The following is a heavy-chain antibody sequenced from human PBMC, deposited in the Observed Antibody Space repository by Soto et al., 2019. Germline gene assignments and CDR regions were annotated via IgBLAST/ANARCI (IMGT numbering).Heavy chain of an antibody. Sequence: QVQLQESGPGLVKPSETLSLTCSVSSGSINNHYWSWIRQPPGKGLEWIGYIYFTGSTNYNPSLKSLVTISVDTSKNQFLLRLKSVTAADTAVYYCARGGGGLGYWGQGTLVTVAS. CDR3: ARGGGGLGY. CDR2: IYFTGST. J-gene: IGHJ4*02. CDR1: SGSINNHY. D-gene: IGHD5-12*01. V-gene: IGHV4-59*11.